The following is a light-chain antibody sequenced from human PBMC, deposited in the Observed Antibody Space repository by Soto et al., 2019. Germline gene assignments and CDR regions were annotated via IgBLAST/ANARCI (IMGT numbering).Light chain of an antibody. CDR2: DVS. Sequence: QSVLTQPHSVSGSPGQSVAISCTGTSSDVGGYNYDSWYQQHPGKAPKLMIYDVSKRPSGVPDRFSGSKSGNTASLTISGLQAEDEADYYCCSYAGSYSYVLGTGTKLTVL. CDR1: SSDVGGYNY. J-gene: IGLJ1*01. V-gene: IGLV2-11*01. CDR3: CSYAGSYSYV.